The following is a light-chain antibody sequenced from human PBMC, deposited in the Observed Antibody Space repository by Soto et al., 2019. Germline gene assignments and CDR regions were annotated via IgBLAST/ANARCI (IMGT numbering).Light chain of an antibody. CDR1: SSDVGGYNY. CDR2: EVS. Sequence: QSALTQPASVSRSPGQSITISCTGTSSDVGGYNYVSWFQHHPGKAPKLLIYEVSHRPSGVSNRFSGSKSGNTASLTISGLQAEDEADYHCSSYTSSTTPYVFGTGTKVTVL. CDR3: SSYTSSTTPYV. V-gene: IGLV2-14*01. J-gene: IGLJ1*01.